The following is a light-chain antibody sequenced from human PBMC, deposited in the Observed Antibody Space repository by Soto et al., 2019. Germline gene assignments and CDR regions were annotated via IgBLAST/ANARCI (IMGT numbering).Light chain of an antibody. J-gene: IGLJ1*01. CDR1: ISDVGGYNF. V-gene: IGLV2-23*01. CDR2: EGS. CDR3: CSYAGSTYV. Sequence: QSVLTQPASVSGSPGQSITISCTGTISDVGGYNFVSWYQQYPGKAPKLMIYEGSKRPSGVSNRFSGSKSGNTASLTISGLQLADEADYFCCSYAGSTYVFGTGTKVTV.